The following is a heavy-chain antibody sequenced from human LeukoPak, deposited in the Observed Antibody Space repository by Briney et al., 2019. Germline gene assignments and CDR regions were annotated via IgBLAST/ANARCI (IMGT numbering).Heavy chain of an antibody. CDR2: VNPNSGNT. Sequence: RASVKVSCKASGYTFTSYDINWVRQATGQGLEWMGWVNPNSGNTGYAQKFQGRVTMTRNTSISTAYMELSSLSSEDTAVYYCASLARNGDYDSSGYAFDIWGQGTMVTVSS. D-gene: IGHD3-22*01. CDR1: GYTFTSYD. J-gene: IGHJ3*02. V-gene: IGHV1-8*01. CDR3: ASLARNGDYDSSGYAFDI.